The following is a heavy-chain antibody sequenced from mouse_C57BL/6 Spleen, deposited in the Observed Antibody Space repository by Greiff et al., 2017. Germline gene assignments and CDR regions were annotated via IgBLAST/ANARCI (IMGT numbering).Heavy chain of an antibody. D-gene: IGHD2-13*01. J-gene: IGHJ3*01. CDR1: GYTFTDYE. Sequence: QVQLKESGAELVRPGASVTLSCKASGYTFTDYEMHWVKQTPVHGLEWIGAIDPETGGTAYNQKFKGKAILTAPQSSSTAYMELRSLTSEDSAVYYCTRPLDSAGFAYWGQGTLVTVSA. CDR3: TRPLDSAGFAY. CDR2: IDPETGGT. V-gene: IGHV1-15*01.